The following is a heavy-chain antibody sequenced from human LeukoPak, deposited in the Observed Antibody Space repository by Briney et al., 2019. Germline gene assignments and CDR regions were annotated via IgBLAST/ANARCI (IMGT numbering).Heavy chain of an antibody. Sequence: GASVKVSCKASGYTFTAYYMHWVRQAPGQGLEWMGWINPNNGVTNSAQKFQGRVTVTGDTSISTAYMELSRLRSGDTAVYYCARVLFENPIFGGGDYWGQGTLVTVSS. J-gene: IGHJ4*02. V-gene: IGHV1-2*02. CDR2: INPNNGVT. D-gene: IGHD3-3*01. CDR3: ARVLFENPIFGGGDY. CDR1: GYTFTAYY.